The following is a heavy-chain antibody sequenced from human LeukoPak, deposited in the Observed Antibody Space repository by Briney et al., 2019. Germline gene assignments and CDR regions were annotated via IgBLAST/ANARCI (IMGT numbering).Heavy chain of an antibody. CDR1: GGSISSSSYY. CDR2: IYYSGST. CDR3: AREDMSKVSMDY. D-gene: IGHD5/OR15-5a*01. Sequence: PSETLSLTCTVSGGSISSSSYYWGWIRQPPGKGLEWIGSIYYSGSTYYNPSLKSRVTISVDTSKNQFSLKLSSVTAADTAVYYCAREDMSKVSMDYWGQGILVTVSS. J-gene: IGHJ4*02. V-gene: IGHV4-39*07.